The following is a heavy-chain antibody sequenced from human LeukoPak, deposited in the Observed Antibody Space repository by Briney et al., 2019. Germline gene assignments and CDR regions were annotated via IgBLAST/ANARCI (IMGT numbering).Heavy chain of an antibody. Sequence: SETLSLTCTVSGGSISSYYWSWIRQPPGKGLEWIGYIYYSGSTNYNPSLKSRVTISVDTSKNQFSLKLSSVTAADTAVYYCARVQGVAGTLYYYYGMDVWGQGTTVTVSS. J-gene: IGHJ6*02. CDR1: GGSISSYY. CDR3: ARVQGVAGTLYYYYGMDV. D-gene: IGHD6-19*01. CDR2: IYYSGST. V-gene: IGHV4-59*01.